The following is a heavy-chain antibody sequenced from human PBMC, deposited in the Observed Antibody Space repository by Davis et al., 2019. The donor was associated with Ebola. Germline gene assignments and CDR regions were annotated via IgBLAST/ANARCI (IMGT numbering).Heavy chain of an antibody. V-gene: IGHV3-23*01. CDR2: LSGSGGLS. J-gene: IGHJ1*01. Sequence: GESLKISCAASGYTFRIHAMSWVRQAPGKGLEWVSALSGSGGLSYYADSVRGRFTISRDNTQNTLYLQMNSLRVNDTAVYYCARDQQLFFWGQGTLVTVSS. D-gene: IGHD1-1*01. CDR1: GYTFRIHA. CDR3: ARDQQLFF.